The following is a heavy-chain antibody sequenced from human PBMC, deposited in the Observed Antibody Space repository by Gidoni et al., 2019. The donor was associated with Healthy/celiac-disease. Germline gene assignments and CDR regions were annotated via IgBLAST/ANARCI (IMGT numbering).Heavy chain of an antibody. CDR2: INHSGSP. D-gene: IGHD2-15*01. Sequence: QVQLQQWGAGLLKPSETLSLTCAVYGGSFSGYYWSWIRQPPGKGLEWSGEINHSGSPNYNPSIKSRVTISVDTSKNQFSLKLSSVTAADTAVYYCARGEAATSWFDPWGQGTLVTVSS. CDR1: GGSFSGYY. CDR3: ARGEAATSWFDP. V-gene: IGHV4-34*01. J-gene: IGHJ5*02.